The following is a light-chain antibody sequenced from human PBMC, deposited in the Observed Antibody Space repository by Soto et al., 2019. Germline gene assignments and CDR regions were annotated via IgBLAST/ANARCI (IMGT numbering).Light chain of an antibody. Sequence: EIVMTQSPATLSVSPGERATLSCRASQNVNSNLAWYQQRHGQAPRLLIYGASTRATGIPDRFSGSGPGTEFTLTISSLQSEDFAVYYCQQYSDWLLYTFGQGTKLEIK. CDR1: QNVNSN. V-gene: IGKV3-15*01. J-gene: IGKJ2*01. CDR3: QQYSDWLLYT. CDR2: GAS.